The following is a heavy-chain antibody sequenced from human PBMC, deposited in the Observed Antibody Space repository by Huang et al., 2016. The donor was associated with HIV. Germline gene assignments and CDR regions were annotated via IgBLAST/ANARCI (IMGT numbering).Heavy chain of an antibody. CDR1: GGSIRSYNYY. CDR2: IYYSGST. J-gene: IGHJ4*02. V-gene: IGHV4-39*01. D-gene: IGHD3-10*01. CDR3: ARLPGSITMIRGVITDPY. Sequence: QLQLQESGPGLVKPSETLSLTCTVSGGSIRSYNYYWGWIRQPPGKGLEWIGRIYYSGSTCYNPSLKSRVTITVDTSKNQFSLKMRAVTAADTAVYYCARLPGSITMIRGVITDPYWGQGTLVTVSS.